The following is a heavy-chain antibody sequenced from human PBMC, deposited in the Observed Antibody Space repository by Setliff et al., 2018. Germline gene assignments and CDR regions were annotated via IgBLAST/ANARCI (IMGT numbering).Heavy chain of an antibody. CDR3: ARGGTFRYFDY. Sequence: SETLSLTCTVSGGSVSSHYWSWIRQPPGKGLEWIGHIYYSGSTNYNPSLRSRVTISSDTSKNQFSLQLSSVTATDTAVYYYARGGTFRYFDYWGQGTPVTVSS. V-gene: IGHV4-59*08. D-gene: IGHD2-15*01. CDR2: IYYSGST. J-gene: IGHJ4*02. CDR1: GGSVSSHY.